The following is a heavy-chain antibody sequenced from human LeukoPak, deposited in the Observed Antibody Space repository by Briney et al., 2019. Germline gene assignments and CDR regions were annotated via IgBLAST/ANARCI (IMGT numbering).Heavy chain of an antibody. D-gene: IGHD1-26*01. CDR3: ARGSGSYYSKWYFDL. CDR1: GGSISSSSYY. CDR2: IYYSGST. J-gene: IGHJ2*01. Sequence: SETLSLTCTVSGGSISSSSYYWSWIRQPPGKGLEWIGYIYYSGSTNYNPSLKSRVTISVDTSKNQFSLKLSSVTAADTAVYYCARGSGSYYSKWYFDLWGRGTLVTVSS. V-gene: IGHV4-61*01.